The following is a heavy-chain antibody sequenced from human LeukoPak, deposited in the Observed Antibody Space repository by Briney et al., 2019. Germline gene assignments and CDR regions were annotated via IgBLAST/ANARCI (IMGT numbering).Heavy chain of an antibody. V-gene: IGHV3-23*01. CDR2: ISGTGVTR. Sequence: GGSLRLSCAASGFTFSSYAMNWVRQSPGKGLEWVSDISGTGVTRPYADSVKGRLTISRDNSKSTLYLQMSSLRAEDTAVYSCAKGESPQYMVRGVPYYYYVMDVWGQGTTVTVAS. D-gene: IGHD3-10*01. CDR1: GFTFSSYA. CDR3: AKGESPQYMVRGVPYYYYVMDV. J-gene: IGHJ6*02.